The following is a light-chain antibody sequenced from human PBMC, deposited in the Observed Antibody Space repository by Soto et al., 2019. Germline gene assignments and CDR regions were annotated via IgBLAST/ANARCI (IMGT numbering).Light chain of an antibody. V-gene: IGKV3-20*01. Sequence: EIVLTQSPGTLSLSPGERDTLSCRASQSVSRSYLAWYQQKPGQAPRLLIYGASTTATGIPDRFSGSGSGTDFTLTISRLEPEDFAVYYCQQYGSSPPYTFGQGTKLEIK. CDR2: GAS. J-gene: IGKJ2*01. CDR1: QSVSRSY. CDR3: QQYGSSPPYT.